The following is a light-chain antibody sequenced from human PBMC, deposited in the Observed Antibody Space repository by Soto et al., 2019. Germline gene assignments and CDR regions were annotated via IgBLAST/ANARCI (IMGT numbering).Light chain of an antibody. CDR3: QQYHIWPPWT. CDR2: GAS. J-gene: IGKJ1*01. CDR1: QTVSSN. Sequence: EIVMTQSPATLSVSPGGRATLSCRASQTVSSNLAWYQQKPGQAPRLLIYGASTRATGIPARFSGSGSGTEFTLSISSLQSEDFAVYYCQQYHIWPPWTSGQGTKVHIK. V-gene: IGKV3-15*01.